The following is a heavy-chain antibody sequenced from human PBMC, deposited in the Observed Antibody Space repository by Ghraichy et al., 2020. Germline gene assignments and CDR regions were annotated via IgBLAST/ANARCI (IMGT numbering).Heavy chain of an antibody. J-gene: IGHJ4*02. CDR2: IYYSGST. V-gene: IGHV4-39*01. CDR3: AVQEGRLFDY. CDR1: GGSISSSSYY. Sequence: SETLSLTCTVSGGSISSSSYYWGWIRQPPGKGLEWIGSIYYSGSTYYNPSLKSRVTISVDTSKNQFSLKLSSVTAADTAVYYCAVQEGRLFDYWGQGTLVTVSS. D-gene: IGHD1-26*01.